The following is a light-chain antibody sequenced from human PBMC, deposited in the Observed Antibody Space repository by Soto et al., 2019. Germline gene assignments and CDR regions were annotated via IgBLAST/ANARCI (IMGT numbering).Light chain of an antibody. V-gene: IGKV3-20*01. CDR3: QQSFSTPRT. Sequence: EIVLTQSPGTLSLSPGERATLSCRASQSVSSSYLAWYQQKPGQAPRLLIYGASSRATGIPDRFSGSGSGTDFTLTISSLQPEDFGTYYCQQSFSTPRTFGQGTKVDI. CDR1: QSVSSSY. J-gene: IGKJ1*01. CDR2: GAS.